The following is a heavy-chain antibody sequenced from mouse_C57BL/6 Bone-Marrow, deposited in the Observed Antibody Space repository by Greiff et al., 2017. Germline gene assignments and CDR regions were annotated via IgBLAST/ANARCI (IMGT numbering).Heavy chain of an antibody. D-gene: IGHD1-1*01. V-gene: IGHV1-20*01. CDR1: GYSFTGYF. Sequence: VQLQQSGPELVKPGDSVQISCKASGYSFTGYFMNWVMQSHGKSLEWIGRINPYNGDTFYNQKFKGKATLTVDKSSSTAHMELRSLTSEDSAVYYCAREDYYYGSSYWFAYWGQGALVTVSA. J-gene: IGHJ3*01. CDR2: INPYNGDT. CDR3: AREDYYYGSSYWFAY.